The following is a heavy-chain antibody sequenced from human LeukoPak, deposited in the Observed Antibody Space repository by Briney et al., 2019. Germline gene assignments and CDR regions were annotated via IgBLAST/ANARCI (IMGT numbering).Heavy chain of an antibody. J-gene: IGHJ4*02. CDR1: GFTFSSYA. Sequence: PGGSLRLSCAASGFTFSSYAMSWVRQAPGKGLEWVSAISGSGGSTYYADSVKGRFTISRDNSKNTLYLQMNSLRAEDTAVYYCAKDGKALRYFDWLPTPFDYWGQGTLVTVSS. V-gene: IGHV3-23*01. CDR3: AKDGKALRYFDWLPTPFDY. D-gene: IGHD3-9*01. CDR2: ISGSGGST.